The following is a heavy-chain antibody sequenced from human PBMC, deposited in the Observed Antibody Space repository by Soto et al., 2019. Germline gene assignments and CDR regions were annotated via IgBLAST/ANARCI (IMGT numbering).Heavy chain of an antibody. CDR2: MTPKSGYT. J-gene: IGHJ4*02. CDR1: GYTFTDYD. D-gene: IGHD1-20*01. V-gene: IGHV1-8*02. Sequence: QVQLMQSGAEVRKPGASVKVSCKASGYTFTDYDINWVRQATGQGLEWLGWMTPKSGYTGYAQKLQGRVTLTRDNSRGTAYMELSSLTSEDTAVYYCTRNLYNTGDFDHWGQGTLVTVSS. CDR3: TRNLYNTGDFDH.